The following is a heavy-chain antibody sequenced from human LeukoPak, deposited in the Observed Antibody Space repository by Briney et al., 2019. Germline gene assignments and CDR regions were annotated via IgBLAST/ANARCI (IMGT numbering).Heavy chain of an antibody. V-gene: IGHV1-24*01. CDR1: GYTLTELS. J-gene: IGHJ3*02. CDR2: FDPEDGET. Sequence: ASVKVSCKVSGYTLTELSMHWVRQAPGKGLEWMGGFDPEDGETIYAQKFQGRVTMTEDTSTDTAYMELSSLRSEDTAVYYCATPVNTDGAFDIRGQGTMVTVSS. CDR3: ATPVNTDGAFDI. D-gene: IGHD3-16*02.